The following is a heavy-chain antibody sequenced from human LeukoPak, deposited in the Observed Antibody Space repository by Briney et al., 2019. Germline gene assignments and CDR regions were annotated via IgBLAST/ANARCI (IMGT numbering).Heavy chain of an antibody. CDR1: GGSISSGGYY. D-gene: IGHD7-27*01. CDR2: IYYSGST. V-gene: IGHV4-31*03. Sequence: PSETLSLTCTVSGGSISSGGYYWSWIRQHPGKGLEWIEYIYYSGSTYYNPSLKSRVTISVDTSKNQFSLKLSSVTAADTAVYYCARGLHPDLGHYFDYWGQGTLVTVSS. J-gene: IGHJ4*02. CDR3: ARGLHPDLGHYFDY.